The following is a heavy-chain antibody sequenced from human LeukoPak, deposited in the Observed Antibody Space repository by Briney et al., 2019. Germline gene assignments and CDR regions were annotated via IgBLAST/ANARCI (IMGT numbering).Heavy chain of an antibody. Sequence: SVTVSCKASGYTFTGYYMHWVRQAPGHGLEWMGWINPNSGGTNYAQKIQGRVTVTRDTAISTACIELSMLRSDDTAVYYCARELSTVVPRSFGYGGKGT. CDR3: ARELSTVVPRSFGY. D-gene: IGHD4-23*01. CDR1: GYTFTGYY. CDR2: INPNSGGT. V-gene: IGHV1-2*02. J-gene: IGHJ4*02.